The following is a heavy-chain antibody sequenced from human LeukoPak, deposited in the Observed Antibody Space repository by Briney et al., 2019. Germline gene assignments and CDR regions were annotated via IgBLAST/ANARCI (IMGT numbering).Heavy chain of an antibody. CDR3: ARWVGSGWYNYFDY. D-gene: IGHD6-19*01. J-gene: IGHJ4*02. V-gene: IGHV1-3*01. CDR1: GFTFTSYA. CDR2: INAGNGNT. Sequence: GGSLRLSCSASGFTFTSYAMHWVRQAPGQRLEWMGWINAGNGNTKYSQKFQGRVTITRDTSASTAYMELSSLRSEDTAVYYCARWVGSGWYNYFDYWGQGTLVTVSS.